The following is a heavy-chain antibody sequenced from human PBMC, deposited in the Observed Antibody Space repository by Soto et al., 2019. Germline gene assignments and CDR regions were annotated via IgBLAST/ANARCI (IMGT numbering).Heavy chain of an antibody. V-gene: IGHV3-7*01. CDR2: IKQDGSEK. Sequence: GGSLRLSCAASGFTFSSYWMSWVRQAPGKGLEWVANIKQDGSEKYYVDSVKGRFTISRDNAKNSLYLQMNSLRAEDTAVYYCARAKESSSWYRVDAFDIWGQGTMVTVSS. CDR1: GFTFSSYW. J-gene: IGHJ3*02. CDR3: ARAKESSSWYRVDAFDI. D-gene: IGHD6-13*01.